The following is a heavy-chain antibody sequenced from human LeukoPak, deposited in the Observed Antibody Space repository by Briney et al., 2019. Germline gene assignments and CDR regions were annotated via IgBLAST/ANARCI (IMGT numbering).Heavy chain of an antibody. D-gene: IGHD5-12*01. V-gene: IGHV4-4*07. Sequence: SETLSLTCTLSGGSISTYYWSWIRQPAGKGLEWIGRIYSDGNTYYNPSLNSRVTMSVDTSKNQFSLKLSSVTAADTAVYYCARDQSGYSNFDYWGQGTLVTVSS. CDR3: ARDQSGYSNFDY. J-gene: IGHJ4*02. CDR2: IYSDGNT. CDR1: GGSISTYY.